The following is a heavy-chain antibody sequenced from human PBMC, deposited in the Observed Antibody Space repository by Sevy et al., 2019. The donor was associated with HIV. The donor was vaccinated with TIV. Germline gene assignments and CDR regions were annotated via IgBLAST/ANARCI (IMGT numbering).Heavy chain of an antibody. CDR2: IYSGGST. D-gene: IGHD2-15*01. CDR3: ARFSGGSKGTAFDY. Sequence: GGSLRLSCTASGFTVNTNYMSWVRQAPEKGLEWVSVIYSGGSTYYADSVKGRFTISRDNSKNTVYLQRNSLRAEDTAVYYCARFSGGSKGTAFDYWGQGTLVTVSS. CDR1: GFTVNTNY. J-gene: IGHJ4*02. V-gene: IGHV3-53*01.